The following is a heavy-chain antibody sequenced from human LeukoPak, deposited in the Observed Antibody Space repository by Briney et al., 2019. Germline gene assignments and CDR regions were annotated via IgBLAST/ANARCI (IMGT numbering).Heavy chain of an antibody. CDR3: AKDEIPRNKVYGAFDI. CDR1: TFTFSDFA. CDR2: IGGTGRDT. V-gene: IGHV3-23*01. Sequence: GGSLRLSCAASTFTFSDFAMSWVRQAPGKGLEWVSTIGGTGRDTYYADSVKGRFTISRDNSKNTLYLQMNSLRAEDTAVYYCAKDEIPRNKVYGAFDIWGQGTKVTVSS. J-gene: IGHJ3*02. D-gene: IGHD2/OR15-2a*01.